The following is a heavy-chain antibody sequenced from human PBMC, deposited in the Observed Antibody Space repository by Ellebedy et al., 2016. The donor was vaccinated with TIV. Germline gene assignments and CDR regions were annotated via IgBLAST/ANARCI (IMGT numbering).Heavy chain of an antibody. CDR3: ATADRVPAAIFDY. CDR1: RYTLTELS. J-gene: IGHJ4*02. Sequence: ASVKVSXKVSRYTLTELSMHWVRQAPGKGLEWMGGFDPEDGETIYAQKFQGRVTMTEDTSTDTAYMELSSLRSEDTAVYYCATADRVPAAIFDYWGQGTLVTVSS. V-gene: IGHV1-24*01. CDR2: FDPEDGET. D-gene: IGHD2-2*01.